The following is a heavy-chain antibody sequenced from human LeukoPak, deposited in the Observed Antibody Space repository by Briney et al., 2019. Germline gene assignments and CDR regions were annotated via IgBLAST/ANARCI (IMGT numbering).Heavy chain of an antibody. D-gene: IGHD6-19*01. V-gene: IGHV4-59*01. CDR3: ARHYSSDPFDY. Sequence: SETLSLTCTVSGAPISSYYWSWIRQPPGKGLEWIGYIYYSGSTNCNPSLKSRVSLSVDTSKSQFSLKLSSVTAADTAVYYCARHYSSDPFDYWGQGTLVTVSS. CDR1: GAPISSYY. CDR2: IYYSGST. J-gene: IGHJ4*02.